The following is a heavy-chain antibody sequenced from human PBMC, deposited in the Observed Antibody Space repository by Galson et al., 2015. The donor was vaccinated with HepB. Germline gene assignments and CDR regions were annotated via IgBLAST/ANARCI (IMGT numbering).Heavy chain of an antibody. D-gene: IGHD2-8*02. Sequence: SLRLSCAASGFTYSNHGIHWVRQAPGKGLEWVAVISSGGGTQYLAGSVRGRVTLSRDNPKNTVYLQMNSLGAEDAAVYYCAKEIMIHAGDWYFNLWGRDALVTVSS. J-gene: IGHJ2*01. CDR1: GFTYSNHG. CDR2: ISSGGGTQ. V-gene: IGHV3-30*18. CDR3: AKEIMIHAGDWYFNL.